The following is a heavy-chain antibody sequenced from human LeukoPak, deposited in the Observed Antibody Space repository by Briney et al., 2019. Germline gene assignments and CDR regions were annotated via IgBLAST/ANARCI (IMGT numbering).Heavy chain of an antibody. CDR1: GFTVSSNY. CDR3: ARESGYSYGLAGFFDY. J-gene: IGHJ4*02. D-gene: IGHD5-18*01. Sequence: GGSLRLSCAASGFTVSSNYMSWVRQAPGKGLEWVAVIYSDGRIHYADSVKGRFTISRDDSKNTLYLQMNSLRAEDTAVYYCARESGYSYGLAGFFDYWGQGTLVTVSS. V-gene: IGHV3-53*01. CDR2: IYSDGRI.